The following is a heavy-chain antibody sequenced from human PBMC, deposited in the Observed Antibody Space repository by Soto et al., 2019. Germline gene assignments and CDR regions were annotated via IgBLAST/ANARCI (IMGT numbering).Heavy chain of an antibody. CDR2: IIPIFGTA. V-gene: IGHV1-69*12. J-gene: IGHJ6*02. CDR3: ARGEQWLVRGYYGMDV. CDR1: GGTFSSYA. D-gene: IGHD6-19*01. Sequence: QVQLVQSGAEVKKPGSSVKVSCKASGGTFSSYAISWVRQAPGQGLEWMGGIIPIFGTANYAQKFQGRVTITADDSTSKACMELSSLRSEDTAVYYCARGEQWLVRGYYGMDVWGQGTTVTVSS.